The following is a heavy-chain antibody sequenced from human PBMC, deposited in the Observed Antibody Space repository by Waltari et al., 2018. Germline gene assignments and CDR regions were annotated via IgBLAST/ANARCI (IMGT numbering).Heavy chain of an antibody. CDR2: INQDGGEK. J-gene: IGHJ3*02. CDR1: GFTFSTDW. V-gene: IGHV3-7*01. Sequence: EVQLVESGGGWVQPGGSLRPSWEASGFTFSTDWLYWVRQAPGKGLQWVANINQDGGEKYYLDSVKGRFTISRDNAKKSVYLEMNSLRAEDTAIYYCSKRLDIWGRGTMVAVSS. CDR3: SKRLDI.